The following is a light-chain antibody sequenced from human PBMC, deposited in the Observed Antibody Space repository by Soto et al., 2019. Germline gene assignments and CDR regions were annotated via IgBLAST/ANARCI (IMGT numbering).Light chain of an antibody. CDR1: SSDVGGYNY. Sequence: QSVLTQPASVSGSPGQSITISCTGTSSDVGGYNYVSWYQQHPGKAPKLMIFDVSNRPSGVSNRFSGSKSGNTASLTSSGLQAEDEADYYCSSYTSISTLYVFGTGTKLTVL. CDR2: DVS. CDR3: SSYTSISTLYV. J-gene: IGLJ1*01. V-gene: IGLV2-14*01.